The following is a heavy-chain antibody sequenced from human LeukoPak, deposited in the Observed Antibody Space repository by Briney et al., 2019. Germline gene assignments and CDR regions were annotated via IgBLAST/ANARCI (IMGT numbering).Heavy chain of an antibody. Sequence: PGRSLRLSCAASGFTFSSYGMHWVRQAPGKGLEWVAVISYDGSNKYYADSVKGRFTISRDNSKNTLYLQMNSLRAEDTAVYYCAKNRYGSGSYYTDYWGQGTLVTVSS. D-gene: IGHD3-10*01. CDR1: GFTFSSYG. CDR2: ISYDGSNK. J-gene: IGHJ4*02. CDR3: AKNRYGSGSYYTDY. V-gene: IGHV3-30*18.